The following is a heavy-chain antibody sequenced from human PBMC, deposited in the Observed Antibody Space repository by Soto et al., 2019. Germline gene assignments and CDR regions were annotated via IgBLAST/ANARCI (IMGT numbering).Heavy chain of an antibody. CDR2: IIPILGIA. D-gene: IGHD2-15*01. CDR1: VVAFSSYS. CDR3: ARARISVGFDY. Sequence: CTASVVAFSSYSISRVRQAPGQGLEWMGRIIPILGIANYAQKFQGRVTITADKSTSTAYMELSSLRSEDTAVYYCARARISVGFDYWGQGTLVTVSS. V-gene: IGHV1-69*04. J-gene: IGHJ4*02.